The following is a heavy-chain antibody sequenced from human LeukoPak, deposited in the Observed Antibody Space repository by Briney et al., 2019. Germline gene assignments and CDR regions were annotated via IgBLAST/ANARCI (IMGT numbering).Heavy chain of an antibody. Sequence: AGGSLRLSCAASGFTVSSSYMSWVRQAPGKGLEWVSVVYTGGITYYADSVKGRFTISRDNSKNTLYLQMNSLRAEDTAVYYCAKEFCSGGSCNLDYWGQGTLVTVSS. CDR3: AKEFCSGGSCNLDY. CDR1: GFTVSSSY. D-gene: IGHD2-15*01. V-gene: IGHV3-53*01. J-gene: IGHJ4*02. CDR2: VYTGGIT.